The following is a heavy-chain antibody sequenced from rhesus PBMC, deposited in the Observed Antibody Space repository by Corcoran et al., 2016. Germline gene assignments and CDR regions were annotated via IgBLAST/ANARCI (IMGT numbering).Heavy chain of an antibody. CDR2: ISNGGGST. D-gene: IGHD4-29*01. J-gene: IGHJ4*01. Sequence: EVQLVESGGGLVQPGGSLRLSCAASGLTVSSYVMTWVRQAPWKGLEVVSYISNGGGSTYYADSVKGRVTISRDNSKNTLSLQMNSLRAEDTAVYYCANYDYGSSYNFDYWGQGVLVTVSS. CDR3: ANYDYGSSYNFDY. V-gene: IGHV3S5*01. CDR1: GLTVSSYV.